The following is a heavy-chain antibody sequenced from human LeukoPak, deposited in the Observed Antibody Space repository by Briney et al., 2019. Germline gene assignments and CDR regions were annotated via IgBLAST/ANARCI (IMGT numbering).Heavy chain of an antibody. V-gene: IGHV1-69*01. CDR3: ARDAVAGTIEYFQH. D-gene: IGHD6-19*01. CDR2: IIPIFGTA. Sequence: SVKVSCKASGGTFSSYAISWVRQAPGQGLEWMGGIIPIFGTANYAQKFQGRVTITADESTGTAYMELSSLRSEDTAVYYCARDAVAGTIEYFQHWGQGTLVTVSS. J-gene: IGHJ1*01. CDR1: GGTFSSYA.